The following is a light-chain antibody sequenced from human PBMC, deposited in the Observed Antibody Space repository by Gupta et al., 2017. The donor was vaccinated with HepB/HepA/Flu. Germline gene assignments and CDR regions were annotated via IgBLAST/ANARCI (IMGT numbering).Light chain of an antibody. CDR2: GAF. CDR3: QQSSSTSLT. Sequence: DIHITVSPSSLSASVGARVTITCRASQSIYNYLNWYQQKPGKAPKVLIYGAFNLQSGVPSRFSGSGSGTDFTLTISSLQPEDFATYYCQQSSSTSLTFGQGTRVEI. CDR1: QSIYNY. V-gene: IGKV1-39*01. J-gene: IGKJ1*01.